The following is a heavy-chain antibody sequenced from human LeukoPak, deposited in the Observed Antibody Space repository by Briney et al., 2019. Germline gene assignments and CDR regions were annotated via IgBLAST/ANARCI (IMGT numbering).Heavy chain of an antibody. D-gene: IGHD6-6*01. CDR2: INHSGST. Sequence: SETLSLTCAVYGGSFSGYYWSWIRQPPGKGLEWIGEINHSGSTNYNPSLKSRVTISVDTSKNQFSLKLSSVTAAGTAVYYCARGRIAARHYFDYWGQGTLVTVSS. J-gene: IGHJ4*02. V-gene: IGHV4-34*01. CDR3: ARGRIAARHYFDY. CDR1: GGSFSGYY.